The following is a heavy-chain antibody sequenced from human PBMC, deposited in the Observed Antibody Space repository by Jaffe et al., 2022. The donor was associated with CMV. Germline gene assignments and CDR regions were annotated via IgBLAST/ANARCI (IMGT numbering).Heavy chain of an antibody. CDR2: ISSSSSYI. V-gene: IGHV3-21*01. Sequence: EVQLVESGGGLVKPGGSLRLSCAASGFTFSSYSMNWVRQAPGKGLEWVSSISSSSSYIYYADSVKGRFTISRDNAKNSLYLQMNSLRAEDTAVYYCARTAGYCSSTSCYEFHAFDIWGQGTMVTVSS. CDR1: GFTFSSYS. D-gene: IGHD2-2*01. J-gene: IGHJ3*02. CDR3: ARTAGYCSSTSCYEFHAFDI.